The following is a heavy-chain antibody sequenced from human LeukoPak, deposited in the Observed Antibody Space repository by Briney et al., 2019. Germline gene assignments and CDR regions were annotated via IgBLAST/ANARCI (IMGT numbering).Heavy chain of an antibody. CDR3: AIGVVITTAFDN. CDR1: GFIFSNYA. Sequence: GGSLRLSCAASGFIFSNYAMSWVRQAPGKGLEWVSGFSGSGDHTYYADSVKGRFTISRDNAKNTLYLEMNSLRAEDMAVYYCAIGVVITTAFDNWGQGTLVTVSS. J-gene: IGHJ4*02. CDR2: FSGSGDHT. V-gene: IGHV3-23*01. D-gene: IGHD3-22*01.